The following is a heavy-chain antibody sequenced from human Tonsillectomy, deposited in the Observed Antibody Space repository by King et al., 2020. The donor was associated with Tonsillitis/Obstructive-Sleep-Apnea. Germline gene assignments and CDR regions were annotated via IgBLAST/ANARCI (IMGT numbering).Heavy chain of an antibody. Sequence: VQLVESGAEVKKPGASVKVSCKASGYTFTGYYMHWVRQAPGQGLEWMGRINPNSGGTNYAQKFQGRVTMTRDTSIRTAYMELSRPRSDDTAVYYLSRGDRYCSSTSCYQRRFNWFDPWGQGTLVTVSS. CDR2: INPNSGGT. J-gene: IGHJ5*02. CDR1: GYTFTGYY. V-gene: IGHV1-2*06. CDR3: SRGDRYCSSTSCYQRRFNWFDP. D-gene: IGHD2-2*01.